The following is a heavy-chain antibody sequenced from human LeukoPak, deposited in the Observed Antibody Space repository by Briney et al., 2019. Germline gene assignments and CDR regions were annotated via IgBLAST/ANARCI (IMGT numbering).Heavy chain of an antibody. CDR1: GFTFSSYW. V-gene: IGHV3-74*01. CDR3: ARAPSEIGGYYPEYFRH. D-gene: IGHD3-22*01. CDR2: IKSDGST. J-gene: IGHJ1*01. Sequence: PGGSLRLSCAAPGFTFSSYWMHWVRQAPGEGLVWVSRIKSDGSTNYADSVKGRFTISRDNAKNTVSLQMNSLRAEDTGVYYCARAPSEIGGYYPEYFRHWGQGTLVTVSS.